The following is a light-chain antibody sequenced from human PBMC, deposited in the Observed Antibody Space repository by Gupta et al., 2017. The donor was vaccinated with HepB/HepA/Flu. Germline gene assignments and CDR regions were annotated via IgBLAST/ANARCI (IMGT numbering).Light chain of an antibody. V-gene: IGKV1-5*03. CDR2: EAS. J-gene: IGKJ1*01. CDR3: QNYNSYSET. CDR1: QNINKW. Sequence: DIQMTQSPSTLSASVGDRVTITCRASQNINKWLAWYQQKPGKAPKVLIYEASSLASGVPSRFSGGGSGTEFTLTISSLQPDDFATYYCQNYNSYSETFGQGTKVEIK.